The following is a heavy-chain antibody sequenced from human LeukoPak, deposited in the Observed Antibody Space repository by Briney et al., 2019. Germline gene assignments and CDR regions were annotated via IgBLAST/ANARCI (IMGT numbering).Heavy chain of an antibody. D-gene: IGHD3-3*01. J-gene: IGHJ6*02. CDR1: GYTFTSYS. Sequence: GASVKVSCKASGYTFTSYSMHWVRQAPGQRLEWMGWINAGNGNTKFSQKFQGRVTITRDTSASTAYMELSSLRSEDTAVYYCARFLGGGSGRDVWGQGTTVTVSS. CDR2: INAGNGNT. V-gene: IGHV1-3*01. CDR3: ARFLGGGSGRDV.